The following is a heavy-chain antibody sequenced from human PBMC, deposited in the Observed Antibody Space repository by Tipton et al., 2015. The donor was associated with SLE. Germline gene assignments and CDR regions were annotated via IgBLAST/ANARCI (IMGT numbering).Heavy chain of an antibody. V-gene: IGHV4-39*07. D-gene: IGHD2-21*01. CDR1: DGSMSIRTYY. Sequence: GLVKPSETLSLTCTVSDGSMSIRTYYWDWIRQTPGRGLEWIASIYYSGTTYYNPSLKSRVTISVDMSKNQFFLNLTSVTAADTAMYYCAGPIRQDGFDIWGQGTMVSVSS. CDR3: AGPIRQDGFDI. J-gene: IGHJ3*02. CDR2: IYYSGTT.